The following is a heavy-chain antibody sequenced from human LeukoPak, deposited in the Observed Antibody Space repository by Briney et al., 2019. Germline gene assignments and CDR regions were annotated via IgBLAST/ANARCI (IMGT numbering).Heavy chain of an antibody. CDR3: ASEVPAVTKGAFDI. J-gene: IGHJ3*02. CDR1: GGSISSGDYY. CDR2: IYYSGST. Sequence: PSETLSLTCTVSGGSISSGDYYWSWIRQPPGKGLEWIGYIYYSGSTYYNPSLKSRVTISVDTSKNQFSLKLSSVTAADTAVYYCASEVPAVTKGAFDIWGQGTMVTVSS. V-gene: IGHV4-30-4*01. D-gene: IGHD2-2*01.